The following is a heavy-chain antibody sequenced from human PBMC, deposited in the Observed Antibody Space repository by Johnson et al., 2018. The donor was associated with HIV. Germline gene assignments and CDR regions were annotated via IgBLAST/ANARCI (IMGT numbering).Heavy chain of an antibody. CDR3: ARDHDPIAAAQGAFDI. V-gene: IGHV3-66*01. CDR1: GFTVSTNY. Sequence: EVQLVESGGGLVQPGGSLRLSCAASGFTVSTNYMSWVRQAPGKGLEWVSVIYSGGSTYSADSVKGRFTISRDSSKNSLYLQMNSLRAEDTAVYYCARDHDPIAAAQGAFDIWGQGTMVTVSS. D-gene: IGHD6-13*01. J-gene: IGHJ3*02. CDR2: IYSGGST.